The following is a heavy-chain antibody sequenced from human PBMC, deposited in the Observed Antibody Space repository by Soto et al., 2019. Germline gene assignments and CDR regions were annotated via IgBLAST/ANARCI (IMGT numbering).Heavy chain of an antibody. Sequence: QVQLEQSGPEVKKPGASVKVSCKASGYTLSGIGFSWVRQAPGQGLEWMGWINENNGDTNYAQSLQGRLTLTTDTTTRTIYMELRSRSSDDTDVYYGALIVDGSMVVGDPFDSWGQGTLVTVSS. CDR1: GYTLSGIG. CDR3: ALIVDGSMVVGDPFDS. V-gene: IGHV1-18*01. J-gene: IGHJ4*02. D-gene: IGHD2-8*01. CDR2: INENNGDT.